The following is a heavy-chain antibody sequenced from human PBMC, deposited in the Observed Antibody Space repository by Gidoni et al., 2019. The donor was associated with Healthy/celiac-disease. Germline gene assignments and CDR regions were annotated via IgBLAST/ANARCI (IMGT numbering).Heavy chain of an antibody. CDR2: FDPEDGET. Sequence: QVQLVQSGAEVKKPGASVKVSCKVSGYTLTQLSMHWVRQAPGKGLEWMGGFDPEDGETIYAQKFQGRVTMTEDTSTDTAYMELSSLRSEDTAVYYCATAGRGMEWLLYRQQRYYFDYWGQGTLVTVSS. CDR1: GYTLTQLS. V-gene: IGHV1-24*01. CDR3: ATAGRGMEWLLYRQQRYYFDY. J-gene: IGHJ4*02. D-gene: IGHD3-3*01.